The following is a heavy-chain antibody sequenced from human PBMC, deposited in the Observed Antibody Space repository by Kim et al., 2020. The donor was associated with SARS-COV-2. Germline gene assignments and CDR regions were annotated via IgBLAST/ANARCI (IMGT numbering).Heavy chain of an antibody. J-gene: IGHJ4*02. CDR1: GGSISSGSYY. V-gene: IGHV4-61*02. CDR3: ARSRVVGATRDPDY. D-gene: IGHD1-26*01. CDR2: IYTSGST. Sequence: SETLSLTCTVSGGSISSGSYYWSWIRQPAGKGLEWIGRIYTSGSTNYNPSLKSRVTISVDTSKNQFSLKLSSVTAADTAVYYCARSRVVGATRDPDYWGQGTLVTVSS.